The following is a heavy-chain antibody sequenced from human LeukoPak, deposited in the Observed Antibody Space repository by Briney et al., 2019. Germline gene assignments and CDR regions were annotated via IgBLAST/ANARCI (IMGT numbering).Heavy chain of an antibody. V-gene: IGHV1-18*01. Sequence: ASVKVSCKASGGTFSSYAISWVRQAPGQGLEWMGWISAYNGNTNYAQKLQGRVTMTTDTSTSTAYMELRSLRSDDTAVYYCARVKYDSSGYYYEFDYWGQGTLVTVSS. CDR1: GGTFSSYA. D-gene: IGHD3-22*01. CDR2: ISAYNGNT. J-gene: IGHJ4*02. CDR3: ARVKYDSSGYYYEFDY.